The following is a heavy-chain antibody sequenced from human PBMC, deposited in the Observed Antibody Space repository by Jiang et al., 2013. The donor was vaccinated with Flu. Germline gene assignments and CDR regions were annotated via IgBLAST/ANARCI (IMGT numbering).Heavy chain of an antibody. CDR3: ARVGEDCSGGSCYSGEGAFDY. V-gene: IGHV6-1*01. Sequence: SQTLSLTCAISGDSVSSNSAAWNWIRQSPSRGLEWLGRTYYRSKWYNEYTISVKSRIVINPDTSKNQFSLQLNSVTPEDTAVYYCARVGEDCSGGSCYSGEGAFDYWGQG. D-gene: IGHD2-15*01. J-gene: IGHJ4*02. CDR2: TYYRSKWYN. CDR1: GDSVSSNSAA.